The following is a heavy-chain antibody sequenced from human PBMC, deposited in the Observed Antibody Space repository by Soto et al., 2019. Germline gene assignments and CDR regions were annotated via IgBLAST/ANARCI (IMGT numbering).Heavy chain of an antibody. V-gene: IGHV4-61*03. J-gene: IGHJ4*02. CDR2: IHSSEST. CDR3: ARGSVAGNFDY. Sequence: WTWIRKSPGKGLEWIGYIHSSESTNYNPSLKSRITISLETSKNHFSLKVTSVTAADTAIYYCARGSVAGNFDYWGQGTLVTVSS. D-gene: IGHD6-19*01.